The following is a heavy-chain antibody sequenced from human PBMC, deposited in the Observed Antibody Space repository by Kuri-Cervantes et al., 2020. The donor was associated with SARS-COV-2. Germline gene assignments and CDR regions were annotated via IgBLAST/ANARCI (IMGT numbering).Heavy chain of an antibody. Sequence: ASVKVSCKASGYTFTSYGISWVRQAPGQGLEWMGWISAYNGNTNYAQKLQGRVTITRDTSASTAYMELSSLRSEDTAVYYCARGPSYDFWSGYYPTYYYYYYMDVWGKGTTVTVSS. CDR1: GYTFTSYG. V-gene: IGHV1-18*04. J-gene: IGHJ6*03. CDR3: ARGPSYDFWSGYYPTYYYYYYMDV. D-gene: IGHD3-3*01. CDR2: ISAYNGNT.